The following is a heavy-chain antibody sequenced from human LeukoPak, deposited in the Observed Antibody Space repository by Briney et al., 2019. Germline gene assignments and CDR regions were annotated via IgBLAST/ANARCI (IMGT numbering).Heavy chain of an antibody. CDR1: GYTFTGYY. V-gene: IGHV1-2*02. CDR3: AAGDSSRWSSFDY. Sequence: ASVKVSCQASGYTFTGYYMHWVRQAPGQGREWMGWINPNRGGTNYAQKFQGRVTMTRDTSISTAYLELSRLRSDDSAVYCCAAGDSSRWSSFDYWGQGTLVTVSS. D-gene: IGHD6-13*01. CDR2: INPNRGGT. J-gene: IGHJ4*02.